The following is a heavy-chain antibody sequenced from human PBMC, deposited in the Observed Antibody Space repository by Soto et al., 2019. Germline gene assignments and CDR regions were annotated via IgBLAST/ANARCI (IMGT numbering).Heavy chain of an antibody. CDR1: GGSINRGDFF. Sequence: PSETLSLTCVVSGGSINRGDFFWNWIRQHPGKGLEWIGYIYYRGSTVYNPSLESRLTISMDTSKNQFSLKLSSVTAADTAVYYCARRWGTYFDFWGQGTLVTVSS. D-gene: IGHD7-27*01. CDR3: ARRWGTYFDF. J-gene: IGHJ4*02. CDR2: IYYRGST. V-gene: IGHV4-61*08.